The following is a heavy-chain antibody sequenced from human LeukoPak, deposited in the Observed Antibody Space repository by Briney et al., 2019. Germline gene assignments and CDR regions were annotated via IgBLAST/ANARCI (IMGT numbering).Heavy chain of an antibody. D-gene: IGHD2-21*02. CDR2: ISGSGGST. V-gene: IGHV3-23*01. CDR3: AKDRLLNCRGDCYIFDY. CDR1: GFTFSSYG. Sequence: GGTLRLSCAASGFTFSSYGMSWVRQAPGKGLEWVSAISGSGGSTYYADSVKGRFSISRDNSKNTLYLQVNGLRTEDTAVYYCAKDRLLNCRGDCYIFDYWGQGTVVTVSS. J-gene: IGHJ4*02.